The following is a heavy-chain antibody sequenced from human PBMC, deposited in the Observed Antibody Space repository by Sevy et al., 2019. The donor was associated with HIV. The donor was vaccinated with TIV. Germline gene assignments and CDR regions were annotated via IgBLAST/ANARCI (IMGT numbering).Heavy chain of an antibody. J-gene: IGHJ4*02. D-gene: IGHD3-22*01. V-gene: IGHV3-23*01. Sequence: GGSLRPSCAPSGFTFTTNAMSWVRQPPGKGLEWVSAISGRGGRTYYADSVKGRFTISRDNSKNTLYLQMNSLRAEDTAVYYCVRSEDYYDSSGLYYFDYWGQGTLVTVSS. CDR3: VRSEDYYDSSGLYYFDY. CDR1: GFTFTTNA. CDR2: ISGRGGRT.